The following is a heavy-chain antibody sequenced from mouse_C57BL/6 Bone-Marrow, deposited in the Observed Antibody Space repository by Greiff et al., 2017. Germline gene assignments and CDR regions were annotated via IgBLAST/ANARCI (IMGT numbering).Heavy chain of an antibody. CDR2: IYPGDGDT. Sequence: VQLQQSGAELVKPGASVKMSCKASGYAFSSYWMNWVKQRPGKGLEWIGQIYPGDGDTNYNAKFKGRATLTADKSSSTAYMQLSSLPSEDSAVYFCARYYCLRYYAMDYWGQGTPVTVSA. CDR1: GYAFSSYW. CDR3: ARYYCLRYYAMDY. D-gene: IGHD1-1*01. V-gene: IGHV1-80*01. J-gene: IGHJ4*01.